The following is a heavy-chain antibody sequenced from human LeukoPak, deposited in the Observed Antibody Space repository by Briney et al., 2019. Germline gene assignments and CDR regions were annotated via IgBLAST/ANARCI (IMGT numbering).Heavy chain of an antibody. CDR2: IYYSGST. Sequence: PSETLSLTCTVSGGSISSSSYYWGWIRQPPGKGLEWIGSIYYSGSTYYNPSLKSRVTISVDTSKNQFSLKLSSVTAADTAVYYCARHGQQQLVFDYWGQGTLVTVSS. CDR3: ARHGQQQLVFDY. J-gene: IGHJ4*02. CDR1: GGSISSSSYY. D-gene: IGHD6-13*01. V-gene: IGHV4-39*01.